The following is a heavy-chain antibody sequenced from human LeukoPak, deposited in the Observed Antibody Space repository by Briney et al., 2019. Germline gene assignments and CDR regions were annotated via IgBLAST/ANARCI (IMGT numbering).Heavy chain of an antibody. CDR1: GDSVSSNSAT. Sequence: SQTLSLTCAISGDSVSSNSATWTWIRQSPSRGLEWLGRTYYKSKWYNDYAVSVKSRITINSDTSKNQFSLQLNSVTPEDTAVYYCARVSSPWSPRDAFDIWGQGTMVTVSP. V-gene: IGHV6-1*01. CDR2: TYYKSKWYN. J-gene: IGHJ3*02. D-gene: IGHD1-26*01. CDR3: ARVSSPWSPRDAFDI.